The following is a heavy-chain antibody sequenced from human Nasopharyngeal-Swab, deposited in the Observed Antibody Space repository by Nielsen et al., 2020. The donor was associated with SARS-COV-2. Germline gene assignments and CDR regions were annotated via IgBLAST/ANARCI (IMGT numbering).Heavy chain of an antibody. D-gene: IGHD1-26*01. CDR1: GFAFIDYS. Sequence: GGSLRLSCAASGFAFIDYSMDWVRQAPGKGLEWVSYITSSSSTRYYADSVKGRFTVSRDNAKNSLYLQMSSLRDEDTAVYYCVREFEATGATYLDYWGLGTLVTVSS. V-gene: IGHV3-48*02. CDR3: VREFEATGATYLDY. J-gene: IGHJ4*02. CDR2: ITSSSSTR.